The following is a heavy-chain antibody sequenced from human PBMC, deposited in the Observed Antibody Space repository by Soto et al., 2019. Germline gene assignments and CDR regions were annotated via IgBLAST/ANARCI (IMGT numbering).Heavy chain of an antibody. V-gene: IGHV3-23*01. CDR1: GFTFSSYA. CDR2: ISGSGGST. D-gene: IGHD3-10*01. Sequence: EVQLLESGGGLVQPGGSLRLSCAASGFTFSSYAMSWVRQAPGKGLEWVSAISGSGGSTYYADSVKGRFTISRDNSKNTLYLQMNSLRAEDTAVYYCAQMPNHYYGSGSSQWGDYGMDVWGQGTTVTVSS. J-gene: IGHJ6*02. CDR3: AQMPNHYYGSGSSQWGDYGMDV.